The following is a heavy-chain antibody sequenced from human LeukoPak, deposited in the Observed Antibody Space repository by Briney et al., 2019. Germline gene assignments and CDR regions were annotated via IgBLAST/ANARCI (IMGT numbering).Heavy chain of an antibody. D-gene: IGHD2-2*01. CDR1: GYTFTSYD. CDR2: MNPNSGNT. J-gene: IGHJ6*02. V-gene: IGHV1-8*01. Sequence: ASVKVSCKASGYTFTSYDINWVRQATGQGLEWMGWMNPNSGNTGYAQKFQGRVTMTRNTSTSTAYMELSSLRSEDTAVYYCARSGVVVPAAMNYYYGMDVWGQGTTVTVSS. CDR3: ARSGVVVPAAMNYYYGMDV.